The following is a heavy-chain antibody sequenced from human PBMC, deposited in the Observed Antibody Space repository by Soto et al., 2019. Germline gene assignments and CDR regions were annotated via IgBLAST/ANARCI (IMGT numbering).Heavy chain of an antibody. V-gene: IGHV4-39*02. D-gene: IGHD1-1*01. CDR1: GDSMRRSDHY. CDR2: VYYSGTA. CDR3: ARDGSFEQLVLSFDH. Sequence: QLQLRESGPGLVRPSETLSLTCLLSGDSMRRSDHYWAWIRQFPGKGLEWIGSVYYSGTAYYNPSLQGTVTMSIDTSKNQFSLKSNSVTAADTATYSRARDGSFEQLVLSFDHWGRGILVSVSS. J-gene: IGHJ4*01.